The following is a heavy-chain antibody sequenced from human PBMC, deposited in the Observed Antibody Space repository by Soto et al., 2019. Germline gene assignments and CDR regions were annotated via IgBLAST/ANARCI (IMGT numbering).Heavy chain of an antibody. Sequence: ASVKVSCKASGYTFTSYGISWVRQAPGQGLEWMGWISAYNGNTNYAQKLQGRVTMTTDTSTSTAYMELRSLRSDDTAVYYCARDRGSEWLRFGLSGYWGQGTLVTVSS. CDR3: ARDRGSEWLRFGLSGY. CDR1: GYTFTSYG. V-gene: IGHV1-18*01. J-gene: IGHJ4*02. CDR2: ISAYNGNT. D-gene: IGHD5-12*01.